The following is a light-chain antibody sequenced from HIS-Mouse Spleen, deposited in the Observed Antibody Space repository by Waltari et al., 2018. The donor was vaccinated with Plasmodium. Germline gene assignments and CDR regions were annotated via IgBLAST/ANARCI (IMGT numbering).Light chain of an antibody. CDR3: QAWDSSTVV. CDR1: KLGDKY. CDR2: QDS. J-gene: IGLJ2*01. Sequence: SYELTQPPSVSVSPGQTASITSSGDKLGDKYACWYQQKPGRSPELVIYQDSKRPSGIPERFSGSNSGNTATLTISGTQAMDEADYYCQAWDSSTVVFGGGTKLTVL. V-gene: IGLV3-1*01.